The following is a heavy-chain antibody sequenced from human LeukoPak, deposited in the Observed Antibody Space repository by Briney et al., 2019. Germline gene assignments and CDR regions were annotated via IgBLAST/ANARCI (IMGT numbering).Heavy chain of an antibody. D-gene: IGHD4-23*01. CDR1: GFTFNTYA. Sequence: GGSLRLSCEASGFTFNTYAIYWVRQAPGKGLEWVSGICGSGGCTYYADSVEGRFTISRDNSKNTLYLEMSSLRAEDTAVYYCAKDRTYGGRDFDYWGQGTLVTVSS. CDR2: ICGSGGCT. J-gene: IGHJ4*02. V-gene: IGHV3-23*01. CDR3: AKDRTYGGRDFDY.